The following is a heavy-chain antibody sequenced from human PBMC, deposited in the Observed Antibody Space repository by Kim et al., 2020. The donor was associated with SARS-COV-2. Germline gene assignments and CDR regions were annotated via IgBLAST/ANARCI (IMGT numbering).Heavy chain of an antibody. J-gene: IGHJ6*02. CDR3: VKGAAKGPYYYYYGMDV. Sequence: SVRGRITISRDNAKKSLYLQMNSLRPDDTALYYCVKGAAKGPYYYYYGMDVWGHGTTVTVSS. V-gene: IGHV3-9*01. D-gene: IGHD2-15*01.